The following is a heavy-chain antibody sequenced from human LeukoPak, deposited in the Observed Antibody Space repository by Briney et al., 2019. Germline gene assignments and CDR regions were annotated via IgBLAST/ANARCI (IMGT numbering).Heavy chain of an antibody. J-gene: IGHJ4*02. CDR2: IIPIFGTP. CDR3: ARDYGVGSTMFDYY. CDR1: GGTLSRST. D-gene: IGHD1-26*01. V-gene: IGHV1-69*01. Sequence: SVKVSCKASGGTLSRSTISWVRQAPGQGLEWMGGIIPIFGTPNYAQKFQGRVTITADESTATAYMELSSLRSDDTAVYYCARDYGVGSTMFDYYWGQGTLVTVSS.